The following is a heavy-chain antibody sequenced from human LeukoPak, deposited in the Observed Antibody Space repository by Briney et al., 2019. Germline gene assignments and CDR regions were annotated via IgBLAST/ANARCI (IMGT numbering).Heavy chain of an antibody. D-gene: IGHD2-15*01. CDR1: GGSISSSSYY. Sequence: PSETLSLTCTVSGGSISSSSYYWGWIRQPPGKGLEWIGSIYYSGSTYYNPSLKSRVTISVDTSKNQFSLKLSSVTAADTAVYYCARTLAGNIIVVVAAHDFDYWGQGTLVTVSS. CDR2: IYYSGST. J-gene: IGHJ4*02. CDR3: ARTLAGNIIVVVAAHDFDY. V-gene: IGHV4-39*07.